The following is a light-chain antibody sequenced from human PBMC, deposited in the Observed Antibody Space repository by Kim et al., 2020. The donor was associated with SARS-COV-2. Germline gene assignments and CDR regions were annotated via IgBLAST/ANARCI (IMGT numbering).Light chain of an antibody. CDR3: LLFYSGVRG. Sequence: QAVVTQEPSLTVSPGGTVTLTCGSSTGPVTSGHFPYWFQQKPGQAPRTLIYDVTKRVSWTPARFSGSLPGGKAALTLSGAQPEDEAEYYCLLFYSGVRGFGRGTQLTVL. J-gene: IGLJ3*02. V-gene: IGLV7-46*01. CDR1: TGPVTSGHF. CDR2: DVT.